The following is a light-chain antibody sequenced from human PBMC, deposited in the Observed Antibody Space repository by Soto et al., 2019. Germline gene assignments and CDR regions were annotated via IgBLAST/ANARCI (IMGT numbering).Light chain of an antibody. CDR3: QQLDSYST. CDR2: AAS. J-gene: IGKJ5*01. V-gene: IGKV1-9*01. Sequence: DIQLTQSPSFLSASVGDRVTITCRASQGISSYLAWYQQKPGKAPKLLIYAASTLQSGVPSRFSGSGSGTEFTLTISSLQPEDFATYYCQQLDSYSTFGQWTRLEIK. CDR1: QGISSY.